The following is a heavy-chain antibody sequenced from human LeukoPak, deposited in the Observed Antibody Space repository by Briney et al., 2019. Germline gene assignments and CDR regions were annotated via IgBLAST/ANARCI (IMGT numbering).Heavy chain of an antibody. CDR3: ARHGDGGTFSYYFDY. V-gene: IGHV5-51*01. D-gene: IGHD2/OR15-2a*01. CDR1: EYWFTRYR. CDR2: IYIGDSDT. Sequence: GESLKISCKGSEYWFTRYRIAWVRQMPGKGLEWMGIIYIGDSDTRYSPSFQGQVTISADKSIRTAYLQWSSLRASDTAIYYCARHGDGGTFSYYFDYWGQGTLVTVSS. J-gene: IGHJ4*02.